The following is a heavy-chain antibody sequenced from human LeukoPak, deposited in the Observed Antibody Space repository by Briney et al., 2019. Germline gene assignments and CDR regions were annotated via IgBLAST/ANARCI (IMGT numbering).Heavy chain of an antibody. CDR2: ISPSASHR. CDR1: GFPFSDYA. V-gene: IGHV3-23*01. D-gene: IGHD2-21*01. Sequence: PGGSLRLSCAASGFPFSDYAMTWVRQAPGKGLEWVAAISPSASHRYYADFVGGRFTISRDNSKNTLYLQMDSLRGEDTAVYYCAKDFRIGYSAHFDYWGQGALVTVSS. CDR3: AKDFRIGYSAHFDY. J-gene: IGHJ4*02.